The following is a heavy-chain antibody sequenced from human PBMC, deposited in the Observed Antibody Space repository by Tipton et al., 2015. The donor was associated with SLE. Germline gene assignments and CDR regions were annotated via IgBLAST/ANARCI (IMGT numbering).Heavy chain of an antibody. CDR1: GYSISSAYF. V-gene: IGHV4-38-2*01. D-gene: IGHD4-23*01. CDR2: ISHSGAT. Sequence: TLSLTCSVSGYSISSAYFWGWIRQSPGKGLEWIATISHSGATYFNPSLKSRVTISIDTSKNQFSLRLISVTAADTALYYCARVSTLGLHFDYWGQGTLVTVSS. CDR3: ARVSTLGLHFDY. J-gene: IGHJ4*02.